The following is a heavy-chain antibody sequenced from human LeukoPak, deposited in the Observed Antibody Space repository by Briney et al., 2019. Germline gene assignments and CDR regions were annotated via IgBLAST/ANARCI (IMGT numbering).Heavy chain of an antibody. J-gene: IGHJ4*02. CDR1: GFTFSSYS. CDR2: ISSSSSYI. CDR3: AREGCSGGSCYPGFDY. Sequence: GGSLGLSCAASGFTFSSYSMNWVRQAPGKGLEWVSSISSSSSYIYYADSVKGRFTISRDNAKNSLYLQMNSLRAEDTAVYYCAREGCSGGSCYPGFDYWGQGTLVTVSS. V-gene: IGHV3-21*01. D-gene: IGHD2-15*01.